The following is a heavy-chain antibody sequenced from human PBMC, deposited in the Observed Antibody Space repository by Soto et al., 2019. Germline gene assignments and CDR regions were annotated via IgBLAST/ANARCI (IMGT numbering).Heavy chain of an antibody. D-gene: IGHD3-22*01. CDR3: AKGEALYSSHPWDS. V-gene: IGHV3-23*01. Sequence: PGGSLRLSCTASGFTFKNCGMIWVRQAPGKGLEWVAAIIGTDTTNYADSVKGRFTISRDNSKDTLYLQMNGLRVEDTAIYYCAKGEALYSSHPWDSWGHGT. J-gene: IGHJ5*01. CDR1: GFTFKNCG. CDR2: IIGTDTT.